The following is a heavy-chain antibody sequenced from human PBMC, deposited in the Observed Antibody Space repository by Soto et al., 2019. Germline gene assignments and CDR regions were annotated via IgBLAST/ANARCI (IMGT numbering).Heavy chain of an antibody. Sequence: ASGKVSCKASGYTFTSYDINWVRQATGQGLEWMGWMNPNSGNTGYAQKFQGRVTMTRNTSISTAYMELSSLRSEDTAVYYCARATSEYQLLLGPSWFDPWGQGTLVTVSS. CDR2: MNPNSGNT. CDR3: ARATSEYQLLLGPSWFDP. V-gene: IGHV1-8*01. CDR1: GYTFTSYD. D-gene: IGHD2-2*01. J-gene: IGHJ5*02.